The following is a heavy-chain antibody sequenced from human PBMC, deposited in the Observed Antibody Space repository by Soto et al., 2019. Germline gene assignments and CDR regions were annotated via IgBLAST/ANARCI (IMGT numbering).Heavy chain of an antibody. V-gene: IGHV1-69*12. CDR3: ARSGGLDRDFNY. Sequence: QVQLVQSGAEVKKPGSSVKVSCKASGGTFSSDSFSCVRQAPGQGLECMGGIFPMFDTPIYAQKFQDRVTNTADESTSTAYTQLSSLRSGDTAVYYCARSGGLDRDFNYWGQGSLVTVSS. J-gene: IGHJ4*02. CDR1: GGTFSSDS. D-gene: IGHD2-15*01. CDR2: IFPMFDTP.